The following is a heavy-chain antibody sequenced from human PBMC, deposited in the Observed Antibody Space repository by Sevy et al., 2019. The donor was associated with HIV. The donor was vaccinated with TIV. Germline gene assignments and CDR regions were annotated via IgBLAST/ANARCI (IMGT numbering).Heavy chain of an antibody. V-gene: IGHV3-23*01. CDR3: ARNLSPSGAFDI. CDR1: GLTFSNYV. CDR2: ISGSSGTT. Sequence: GGSLRLSCAASGLTFSNYVMSWVRQAPGKGLERLSVISGSSGTTYAAESVKGRFTISRDNSKNTLYLHMSSLGAEDTAVYYCARNLSPSGAFDIWGQGTRVTVSS. J-gene: IGHJ3*02. D-gene: IGHD6-25*01.